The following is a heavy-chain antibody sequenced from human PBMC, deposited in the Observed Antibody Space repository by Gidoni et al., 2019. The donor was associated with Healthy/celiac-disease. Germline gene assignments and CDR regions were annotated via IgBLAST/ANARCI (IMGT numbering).Heavy chain of an antibody. CDR3: ARGDIVVVESRARGFDP. D-gene: IGHD2-15*01. J-gene: IGHJ5*02. V-gene: IGHV3-33*01. Sequence: QVQLVESGGGVVQPGRSLRLSCAAPGFTFSSYGMHWVRQAPGKGLEWVAVIWYDGSNKYYADSVKGRFTISRDNSKNTLYLQMNSLRAEDTAVYYCARGDIVVVESRARGFDPWGQGTLVTVSS. CDR1: GFTFSSYG. CDR2: IWYDGSNK.